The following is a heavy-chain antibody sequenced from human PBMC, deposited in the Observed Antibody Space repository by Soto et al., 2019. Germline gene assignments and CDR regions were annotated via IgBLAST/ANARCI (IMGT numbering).Heavy chain of an antibody. J-gene: IGHJ6*02. CDR1: GYSFTSYW. V-gene: IGHV5-10-1*01. CDR3: ARLLNYYDSSGYPLDYYYYGMDV. D-gene: IGHD3-22*01. Sequence: GESLKISCKGSGYSFTSYWISWVRQMPGKGLEWMGRIDPSDSYTNYSPSFQGHVTISADKSISTAYLQWSSLKASDTAMCYCARLLNYYDSSGYPLDYYYYGMDVWGQGTTVTVSS. CDR2: IDPSDSYT.